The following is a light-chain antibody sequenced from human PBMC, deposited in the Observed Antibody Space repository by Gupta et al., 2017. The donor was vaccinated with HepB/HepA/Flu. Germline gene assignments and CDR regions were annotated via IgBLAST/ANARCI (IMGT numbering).Light chain of an antibody. Sequence: EIVLTQSPGTLSLSPGERASLSCRASQSVPRGYLAWYQQKLGQAPRLLIYSVSSRAAGITDRFNGRGSETDFTLTISRLEPEDFAVYYCQQYGSSQYTFGQGTRLEIK. V-gene: IGKV3-20*01. CDR3: QQYGSSQYT. CDR2: SVS. J-gene: IGKJ2*01. CDR1: QSVPRGY.